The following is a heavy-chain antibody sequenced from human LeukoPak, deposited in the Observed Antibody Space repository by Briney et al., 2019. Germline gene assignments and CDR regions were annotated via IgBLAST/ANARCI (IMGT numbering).Heavy chain of an antibody. V-gene: IGHV1-69*13. Sequence: SVKVSCKASGGTFSSYAISWVRQAPGQGLEWMGGIVPIFGTANYAQKFQGRVTITADESTSTAYMELSSLRSEDTAVYYCARAPCSYDSSGYYCGPYYYYGMDVWGQGTTVTVSS. J-gene: IGHJ6*02. CDR2: IVPIFGTA. CDR3: ARAPCSYDSSGYYCGPYYYYGMDV. D-gene: IGHD3-22*01. CDR1: GGTFSSYA.